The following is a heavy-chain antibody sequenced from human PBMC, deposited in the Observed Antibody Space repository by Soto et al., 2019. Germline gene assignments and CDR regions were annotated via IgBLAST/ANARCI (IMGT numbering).Heavy chain of an antibody. CDR1: GGSFSGYY. CDR3: ARGGKYYDFWSGPIFDY. V-gene: IGHV4-34*01. Sequence: SETLSLTYAVYGGSFSGYYWSWIRQPPWKWLEWIGEINHSGSTNYNPSLKSRVTISVDTSKNQFSLKLSSVTAADTAVYYCARGGKYYDFWSGPIFDYWGQGTLVTVSS. CDR2: INHSGST. J-gene: IGHJ4*02. D-gene: IGHD3-3*01.